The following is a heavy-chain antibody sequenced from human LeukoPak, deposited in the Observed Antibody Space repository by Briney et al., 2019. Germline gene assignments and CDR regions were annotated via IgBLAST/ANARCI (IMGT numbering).Heavy chain of an antibody. V-gene: IGHV3-53*01. CDR3: VKGINSGTHYYFGF. D-gene: IGHD1-26*01. CDR1: GFTVSSNY. Sequence: PGGSLRLSCAASGFTVSSNYMSWVRQAPGKGLEWVSVIYSGGSTYYADSVKGRFILSRDNSRDSLNLQMNSLRADDTAVYYCVKGINSGTHYYFGFWGQGALVTVSS. J-gene: IGHJ4*02. CDR2: IYSGGST.